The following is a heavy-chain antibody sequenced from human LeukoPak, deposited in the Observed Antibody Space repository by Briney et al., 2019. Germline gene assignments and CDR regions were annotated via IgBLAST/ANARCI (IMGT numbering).Heavy chain of an antibody. CDR2: ISSSSSYI. V-gene: IGHV3-21*01. Sequence: GGSLVLSCAASGFTFSSYSMNWVRPAPGKGLEWVSSISSSSSYIYYADSVKGRFTISRDNAKNSLYLQMNSLRAEDTAVYYCAREMGGYGDYPLDYWGQGTLVTVSS. D-gene: IGHD4-17*01. J-gene: IGHJ4*02. CDR1: GFTFSSYS. CDR3: AREMGGYGDYPLDY.